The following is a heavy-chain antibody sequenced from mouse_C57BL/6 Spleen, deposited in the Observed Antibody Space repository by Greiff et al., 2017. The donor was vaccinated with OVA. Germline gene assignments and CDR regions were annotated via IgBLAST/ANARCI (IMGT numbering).Heavy chain of an antibody. CDR2: IDPEDGDT. D-gene: IGHD3-2*02. Sequence: EVQVVESGAELVRPGASVKLSCTASGFNIKDYYMHWVKQRPEQGLEWIGRIDPEDGDTEYAPKFQGKAPMTADTSSNTAYLQLSSLTSEDTAVDYCTTAAQAAWCAYWGQGTLVTVSA. CDR3: TTAAQAAWCAY. J-gene: IGHJ3*01. V-gene: IGHV14-1*01. CDR1: GFNIKDYY.